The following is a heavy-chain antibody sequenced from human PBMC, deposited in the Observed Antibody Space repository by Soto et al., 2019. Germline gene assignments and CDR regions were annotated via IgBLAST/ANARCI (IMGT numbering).Heavy chain of an antibody. CDR3: ARGIKYGDYSRWFEP. D-gene: IGHD4-17*01. J-gene: IGHJ5*02. V-gene: IGHV1-69*13. CDR2: IIPIFGTA. Sequence: SVKVSCKASGGTFSSYAISWVRQAPGQGLEWMGGIIPIFGTANYAQKFQGRVTITADESTSTAYMELNSLRSEDTAVYYCARGIKYGDYSRWFEPWGQGTLVTVSS. CDR1: GGTFSSYA.